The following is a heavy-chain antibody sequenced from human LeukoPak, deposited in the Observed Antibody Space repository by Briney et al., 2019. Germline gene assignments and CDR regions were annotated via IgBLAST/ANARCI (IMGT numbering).Heavy chain of an antibody. CDR3: ARDYLWFGEFLVMDV. V-gene: IGHV4-38-2*02. CDR2: IYHSGRT. CDR1: GYSIRSGHY. Sequence: PSETLSLTCSVSGYSIRSGHYWGWIRQPPGKGLEWIGSIYHSGRTYYNPSLESRVTISVDTSKNQFSLKLNSVTAADTAVYYCARDYLWFGEFLVMDVWGKGTTVTISS. J-gene: IGHJ6*03. D-gene: IGHD3-10*01.